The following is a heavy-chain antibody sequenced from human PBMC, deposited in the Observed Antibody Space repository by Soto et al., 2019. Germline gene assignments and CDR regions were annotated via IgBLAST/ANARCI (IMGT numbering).Heavy chain of an antibody. J-gene: IGHJ4*02. Sequence: GGSLRLACASSGFTFGDYSLSWVRQAPGKGLEWVGFIGVKTYGGATQYSASVKGRFTISRDDSNNIAYLQMNSLETEDTAVYYCCRAGLAESYVSLYIYPFDYWGQGTVVTVSS. CDR3: CRAGLAESYVSLYIYPFDY. V-gene: IGHV3-49*04. CDR1: GFTFGDYS. CDR2: IGVKTYGGAT. D-gene: IGHD3-16*01.